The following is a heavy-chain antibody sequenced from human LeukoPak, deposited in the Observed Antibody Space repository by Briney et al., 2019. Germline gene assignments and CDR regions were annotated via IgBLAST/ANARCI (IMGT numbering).Heavy chain of an antibody. CDR1: GFTFSSYG. Sequence: GRSLRLSCAASGFTFSSYGMHWVRQAPGKGLEWVAVISYDGSNKYYADSVKGRFTISRDNSKNTLYLQMNSLRAEDTAVYYCAKGMPPDYWGQGTLVTVSS. CDR2: ISYDGSNK. D-gene: IGHD2-2*01. CDR3: AKGMPPDY. V-gene: IGHV3-30*18. J-gene: IGHJ4*02.